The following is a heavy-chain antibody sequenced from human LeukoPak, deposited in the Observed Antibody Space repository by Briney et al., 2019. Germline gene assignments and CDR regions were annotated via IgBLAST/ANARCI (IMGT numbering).Heavy chain of an antibody. D-gene: IGHD2-15*01. V-gene: IGHV3-33*01. CDR1: GFTFSSYG. Sequence: GGSLRLSCAASGFTFSSYGKHWVRQAPGKGLEWVAVIWYDGSNKYYADSVKGRFTISRDNSKNTLYLQMNSLRAEDTAVYYCARARPDGSGGSWPDAFDIWGQGTMVTVSS. CDR3: ARARPDGSGGSWPDAFDI. J-gene: IGHJ3*02. CDR2: IWYDGSNK.